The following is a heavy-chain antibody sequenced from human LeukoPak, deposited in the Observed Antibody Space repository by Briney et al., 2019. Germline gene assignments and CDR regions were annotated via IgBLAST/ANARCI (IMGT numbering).Heavy chain of an antibody. D-gene: IGHD4-23*01. CDR1: GGSISNHY. CDR3: ARGGTAVIAPYAFDI. Sequence: SETLSLTCTVSGGSISNHYWTWIRQSPGKRLTWIGNIYYSGTTHYNPSLKSRVTISVDTSKSQFSLKLTSVTAADTAVYYCARGGTAVIAPYAFDIWGQGTMVTVSS. V-gene: IGHV4-59*11. J-gene: IGHJ3*02. CDR2: IYYSGTT.